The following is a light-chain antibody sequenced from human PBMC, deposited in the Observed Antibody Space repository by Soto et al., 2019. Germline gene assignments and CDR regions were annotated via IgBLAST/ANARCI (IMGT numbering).Light chain of an antibody. Sequence: DIHMTPSASAVSASVLARVTISCQASQGISRSLAWYQQKPGKAPKLLIYDASTLESGVPARFSGSRSGTEFTLTISSLQADDFAAYYCQQDIHYSRTFGQGTKVDIK. CDR3: QQDIHYSRT. V-gene: IGKV1-5*01. CDR1: QGISRS. CDR2: DAS. J-gene: IGKJ1*01.